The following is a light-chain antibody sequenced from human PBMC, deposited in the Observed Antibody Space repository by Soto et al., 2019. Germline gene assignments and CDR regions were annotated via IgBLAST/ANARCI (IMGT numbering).Light chain of an antibody. Sequence: DIQMTQSPSSLSASVGDRVTLTCQASQDISNYLNWYQQKPGQAPKLLIYDSSALETGVPSRFSGSGSATDFTLTISSLQPEDFATYYCQQYDDLPLTLGGGTKVDIK. J-gene: IGKJ4*01. CDR3: QQYDDLPLT. CDR2: DSS. V-gene: IGKV1-33*01. CDR1: QDISNY.